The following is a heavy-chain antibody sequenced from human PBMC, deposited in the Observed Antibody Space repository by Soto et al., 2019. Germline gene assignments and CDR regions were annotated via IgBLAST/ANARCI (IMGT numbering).Heavy chain of an antibody. CDR2: ISSSGGTI. D-gene: IGHD3-22*01. J-gene: IGHJ4*02. CDR1: GFTFSDYY. V-gene: IGHV3-11*01. Sequence: PGGSLRLSCEDSGFTFSDYYMSWIRQAPGKGLEWVSYISSSGGTIYYADSVKGRLTISRDNAKNSLYLQMNSLRAEDTAVYYCAGGSSSGYEPYFDYWGQGTLVTVSS. CDR3: AGGSSSGYEPYFDY.